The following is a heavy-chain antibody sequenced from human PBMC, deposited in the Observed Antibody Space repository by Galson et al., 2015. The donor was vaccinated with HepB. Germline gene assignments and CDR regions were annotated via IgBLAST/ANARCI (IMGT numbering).Heavy chain of an antibody. CDR3: ARVEQQVVPTGWFDP. CDR2: TYYRSKWYT. Sequence: CAISGDSVSSNSAAWNWIRQSPSRGLEGLERTYYRSKWYTDYAISVQGRITINPDTSRNQFSLQLNSVTPDDTAVYYCARVEQQVVPTGWFDPWGQGTLVTVSS. V-gene: IGHV6-1*01. CDR1: GDSVSSNSAA. D-gene: IGHD6-13*01. J-gene: IGHJ5*02.